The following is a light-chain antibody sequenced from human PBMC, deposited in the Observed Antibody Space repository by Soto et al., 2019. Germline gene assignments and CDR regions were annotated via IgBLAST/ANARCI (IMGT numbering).Light chain of an antibody. Sequence: EVVLTQSPGTLSLSRGERATLSCRASERIYSAYLGWYQQKPGQAPRLLIYDASKRATGIPARFSGSGSGTNFTLTISSLEPEDFAVYYCQQRRSWQVTFGQGTRLEIK. V-gene: IGKV3D-20*02. CDR1: ERIYSAY. CDR2: DAS. J-gene: IGKJ5*01. CDR3: QQRRSWQVT.